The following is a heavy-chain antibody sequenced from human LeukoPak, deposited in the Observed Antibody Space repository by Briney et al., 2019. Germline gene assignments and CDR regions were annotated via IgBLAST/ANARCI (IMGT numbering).Heavy chain of an antibody. V-gene: IGHV1-2*02. D-gene: IGHD2-2*01. CDR1: GYTFAGHY. J-gene: IGHJ4*02. CDR3: ARDRGYCSSTSCEYFDY. Sequence: ASVKVSCKASGYTFAGHYLHWVRQAPGQGLEWMGWINPKSGGGTNYAQKFQGRVTMTTDTSTSTAYMELRSLRSDDTAVYYCARDRGYCSSTSCEYFDYWGQGTLVTVSS. CDR2: INPKSGGGT.